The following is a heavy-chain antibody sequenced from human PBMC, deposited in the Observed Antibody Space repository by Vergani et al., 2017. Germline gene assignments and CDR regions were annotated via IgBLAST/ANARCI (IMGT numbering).Heavy chain of an antibody. CDR2: MHPKCGNT. D-gene: IGHD1/OR15-1a*01. J-gene: IGHJ5*02. CDR3: AGRVLDQKYRLNWFGP. Sequence: QAELVQSGAEVRKPGAAEKVPCKASGHHLPRFDLNCARLATRQGLGWMGWMHPKCGNTAYAAKCQGRITMTRDRSTDTAYMEMKRLRSEDTAIYFCAGRVLDQKYRLNWFGP. V-gene: IGHV1-8*01. CDR1: GHHLPRFD.